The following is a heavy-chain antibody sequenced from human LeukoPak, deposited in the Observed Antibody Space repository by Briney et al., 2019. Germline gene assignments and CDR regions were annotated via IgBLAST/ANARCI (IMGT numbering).Heavy chain of an antibody. CDR2: IKSKTDGGTT. J-gene: IGHJ4*02. D-gene: IGHD1-26*01. Sequence: GGSLRLSCAASGFAFSNAWMSWVRQAPGKGLEWVGRIKSKTDGGTTDYAAPVKGRFTISRDDSKNTLYLQMNSLKTEDTAVYFCATGDAASVGLDYWGQGTLVIVSS. V-gene: IGHV3-15*01. CDR1: GFAFSNAW. CDR3: ATGDAASVGLDY.